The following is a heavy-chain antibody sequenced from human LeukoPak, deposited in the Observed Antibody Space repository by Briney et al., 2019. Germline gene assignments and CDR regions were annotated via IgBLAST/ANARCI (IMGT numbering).Heavy chain of an antibody. CDR1: GFTFSSYA. D-gene: IGHD2-8*01. CDR2: ISGSGGST. V-gene: IGHV3-23*01. J-gene: IGHJ4*02. CDR3: AKDRISYDYFDY. Sequence: GGSLRLSCAASGFTFSSYAMSWVRQAPGKGLEWVLAISGSGGSTYYADSVKGRFTISRDNSKNTLYLQMNSLRAEDTAAYYCAKDRISYDYFDYWGQGTLVTVSS.